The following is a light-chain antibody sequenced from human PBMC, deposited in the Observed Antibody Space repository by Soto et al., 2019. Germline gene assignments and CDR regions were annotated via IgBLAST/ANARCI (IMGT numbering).Light chain of an antibody. V-gene: IGKV3-15*01. CDR1: QNVGNN. J-gene: IGKJ1*01. Sequence: EILMTQYPATLSVSPGERATLSCRASQNVGNNLVWYQQKPGQAPRLLIYGASTRAAGIPDRFSGSGSGTEFTLTISGLKSDDFAVYYCQQFNNWHTWTFGHGTKVDIK. CDR3: QQFNNWHTWT. CDR2: GAS.